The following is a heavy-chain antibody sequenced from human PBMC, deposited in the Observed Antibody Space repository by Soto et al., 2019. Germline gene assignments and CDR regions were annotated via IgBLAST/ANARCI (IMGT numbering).Heavy chain of an antibody. Sequence: QVQLQQWGAGLLKPSETLSLTCAVYGGSFSGYYWSWIRQPPGKGLEWIGEINHSGSTNYNPSLQSRVNRSVDTSKNQFSLKLSSVTAADTAVYYCARAGDCTNGVCYPFDYWGQGTLVTVSS. CDR1: GGSFSGYY. J-gene: IGHJ4*02. CDR2: INHSGST. D-gene: IGHD2-8*01. V-gene: IGHV4-34*01. CDR3: ARAGDCTNGVCYPFDY.